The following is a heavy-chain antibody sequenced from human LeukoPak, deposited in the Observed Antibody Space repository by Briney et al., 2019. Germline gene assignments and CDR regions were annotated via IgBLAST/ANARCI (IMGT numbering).Heavy chain of an antibody. V-gene: IGHV3-30*18. D-gene: IGHD3-9*01. J-gene: IGHJ5*02. CDR1: GFTFSSYG. CDR3: AKETYYDILTGYPGGNWFDP. CDR2: ISYDGSNK. Sequence: PGRSLRLSCAASGFTFSSYGMHWVRQAPGKGLEWVAVISYDGSNKYYADSVKGRFTISRDNSKNTLYLQMNSLRAEDTAVYYCAKETYYDILTGYPGGNWFDPWGQGTLVTVSS.